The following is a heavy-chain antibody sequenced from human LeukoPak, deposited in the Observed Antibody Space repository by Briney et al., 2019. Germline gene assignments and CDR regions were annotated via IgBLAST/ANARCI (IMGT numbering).Heavy chain of an antibody. V-gene: IGHV1-46*01. J-gene: IGHJ4*02. D-gene: IGHD3-22*01. CDR1: GYTFTSYY. CDR3: ARGVHVRVYDSNPHYGHY. Sequence: ASVKVSCKASGYTFTSYYIFWVRQAPGQGLEWMGIINPRTGSTSYSQKFQGRVTMTRDMSTSTVYMELSSLRSEDTALYYCARGVHVRVYDSNPHYGHYWGQGTLVTVSS. CDR2: INPRTGST.